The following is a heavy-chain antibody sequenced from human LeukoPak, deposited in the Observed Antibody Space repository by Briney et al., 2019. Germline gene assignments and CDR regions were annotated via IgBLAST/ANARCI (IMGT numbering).Heavy chain of an antibody. Sequence: GASVKVSCKASGYTFTSYYIHWVRQAPGQGLEWMGINNPSGGSTTYAQKFQGRVAMTRDTSTSRVYMEVSSPRSEDTAVYYCARTYSSSDEFDYWGQGTLVTVSS. D-gene: IGHD6-13*01. CDR3: ARTYSSSDEFDY. CDR2: NNPSGGST. V-gene: IGHV1-46*01. CDR1: GYTFTSYY. J-gene: IGHJ4*02.